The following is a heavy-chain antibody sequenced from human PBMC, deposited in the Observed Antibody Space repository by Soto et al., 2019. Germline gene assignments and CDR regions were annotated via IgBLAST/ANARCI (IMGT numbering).Heavy chain of an antibody. CDR1: GGTFSSYA. D-gene: IGHD2-2*01. CDR3: ARGLSGVVAAAMSYFDY. V-gene: IGHV1-69*01. J-gene: IGHJ4*02. Sequence: QVQLVQSGAEVKKPGSSVKVSCKASGGTFSSYAISWVRQAPGQGLEWMGGIIPIFGTANYAQKFQGRVTITADESTSPAYMELSRLRSEDTAVYYCARGLSGVVAAAMSYFDYWGQGTLVTVSS. CDR2: IIPIFGTA.